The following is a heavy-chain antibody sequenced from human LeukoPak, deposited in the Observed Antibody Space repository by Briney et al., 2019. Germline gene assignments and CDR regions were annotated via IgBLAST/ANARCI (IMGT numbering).Heavy chain of an antibody. CDR1: GFTFSDYY. D-gene: IGHD3-9*01. Sequence: GGSLRLSCAASGFTFSDYYMSWLRQAPGRGLEWVSYISSSGSTIYYADSVKGRFTISRDNAKNSLYLQMNSLRAEDTAVYYCARDRTAGPLTGWFDPWGQGTLVTVSS. CDR2: ISSSGSTI. J-gene: IGHJ5*02. V-gene: IGHV3-11*01. CDR3: ARDRTAGPLTGWFDP.